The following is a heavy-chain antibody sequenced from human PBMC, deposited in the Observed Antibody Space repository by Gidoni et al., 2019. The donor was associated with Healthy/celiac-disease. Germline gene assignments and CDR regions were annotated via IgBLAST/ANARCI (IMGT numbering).Heavy chain of an antibody. Sequence: QVQLQQWGAGLLKPSETLSLTCAGDGGSFRGYYWSWIRQPPWKGLEWIGEIKHSGSTNYNPSLKSRVTISVDTPKNQFSLKLSSVTAADTAVYYCARGQSRLRVRSYNWFDPWGQGTLVTVSS. D-gene: IGHD3-3*01. CDR2: IKHSGST. J-gene: IGHJ5*02. CDR3: ARGQSRLRVRSYNWFDP. V-gene: IGHV4-34*01. CDR1: GGSFRGYY.